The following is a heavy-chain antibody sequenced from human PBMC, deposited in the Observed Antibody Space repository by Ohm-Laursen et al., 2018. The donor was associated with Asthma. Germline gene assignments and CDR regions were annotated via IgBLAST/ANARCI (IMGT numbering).Heavy chain of an antibody. Sequence: SDTLSLTWTVSGDSINSGNNYWSWIRQHPGKGLEWIGYIYYSGLTYSNPSLRSRVTISVDTSKNQFSLKLTSVTAADTAVYYCARNNWFDPWGQGILVTVSS. V-gene: IGHV4-30-4*02. CDR2: IYYSGLT. J-gene: IGHJ5*02. CDR1: GDSINSGNNY. CDR3: ARNNWFDP.